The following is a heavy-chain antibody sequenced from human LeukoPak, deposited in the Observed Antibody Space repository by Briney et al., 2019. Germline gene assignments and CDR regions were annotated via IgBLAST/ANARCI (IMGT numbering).Heavy chain of an antibody. CDR1: GFTFSSYD. J-gene: IGHJ3*01. CDR2: MGAAGDT. CDR3: ARAGGSGWYAFDV. V-gene: IGHV3-13*04. D-gene: IGHD6-13*01. Sequence: PGGSLRLSCAASGFTFSSYDMHWVRQAPGKGPEWDAGMGAAGDTYDAASVKGRVIISRENGKKSLYLQMNILRDGDSTVYYCARAGGSGWYAFDVWGQGTMVTVSS.